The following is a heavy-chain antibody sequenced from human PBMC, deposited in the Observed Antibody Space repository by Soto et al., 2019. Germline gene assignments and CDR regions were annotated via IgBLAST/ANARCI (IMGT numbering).Heavy chain of an antibody. CDR3: ARQHASGAFDI. V-gene: IGHV1-2*04. Sequence: GASVKVSCKASGYTFTGYYMHWVRQAPGQGLEWMGWINPNSGGTNYAQKFQGWVTMTGDTSISTAYMELSRLRSDDTAVYYCARQHASGAFDIWGQGTMVTVSS. CDR2: INPNSGGT. J-gene: IGHJ3*02. D-gene: IGHD5-12*01. CDR1: GYTFTGYY.